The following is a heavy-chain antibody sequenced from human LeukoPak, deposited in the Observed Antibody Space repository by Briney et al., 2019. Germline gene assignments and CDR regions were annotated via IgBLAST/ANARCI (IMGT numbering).Heavy chain of an antibody. D-gene: IGHD5-24*01. CDR3: AKVSGCNFFHFDY. V-gene: IGHV3-23*01. CDR2: ISGSGGST. Sequence: PGGSLRLSCAASGFTLSSYTMSWVRQAPGKGLEWVSGISGSGGSTDYADSVKGRFTISRDNSKNTLYLQMNSLRAEDTAVYYCAKVSGCNFFHFDYWGQGTLVTVSS. J-gene: IGHJ4*02. CDR1: GFTLSSYT.